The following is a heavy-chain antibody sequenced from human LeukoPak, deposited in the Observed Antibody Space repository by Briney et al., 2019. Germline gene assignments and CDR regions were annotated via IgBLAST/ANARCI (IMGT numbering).Heavy chain of an antibody. CDR3: ARDGPSPINPATDWFDH. J-gene: IGHJ5*02. CDR1: GYTFTIYG. Sequence: GASVKVSCKASGYTFTIYGISWVRQAPGQGLEWMGWISAYNGNTNYAQKLQGRVTMTTDTSTSTAYMELRSLRSDDTAVYYCARDGPSPINPATDWFDHWGQGTLVTVSS. CDR2: ISAYNGNT. V-gene: IGHV1-18*01.